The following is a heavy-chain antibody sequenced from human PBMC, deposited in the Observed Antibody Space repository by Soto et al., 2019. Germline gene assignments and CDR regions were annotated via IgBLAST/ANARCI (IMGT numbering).Heavy chain of an antibody. CDR1: GFTFSSYA. D-gene: IGHD6-19*01. Sequence: EVQLLESGGGLVQPGGSLRLSCAASGFTFSSYAMSWVRQAPGKGLEWVSGIGGSGAGTNYADSVKGSFTISRDNSKNTLYLQMSILRAEDTAVYYCARGGGIAVAGTHLDYWGQGTLVTVSS. J-gene: IGHJ4*02. CDR3: ARGGGIAVAGTHLDY. V-gene: IGHV3-23*01. CDR2: IGGSGAGT.